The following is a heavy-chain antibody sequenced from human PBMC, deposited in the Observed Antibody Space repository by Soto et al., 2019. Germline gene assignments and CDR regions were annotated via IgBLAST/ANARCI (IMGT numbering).Heavy chain of an antibody. D-gene: IGHD6-13*01. V-gene: IGHV1-18*01. J-gene: IGHJ4*02. Sequence: QVQLVQYGPEVKKPGASVKVSCRASSYRFTSHGISWVRQAPGQGLEWMGWINTYNGNTNYAQKFQGRVTMTTDTSTSTAYMELRSLTSDDAAVYYCARDQFIAAAEADYWGQGALVTVSS. CDR1: SYRFTSHG. CDR3: ARDQFIAAAEADY. CDR2: INTYNGNT.